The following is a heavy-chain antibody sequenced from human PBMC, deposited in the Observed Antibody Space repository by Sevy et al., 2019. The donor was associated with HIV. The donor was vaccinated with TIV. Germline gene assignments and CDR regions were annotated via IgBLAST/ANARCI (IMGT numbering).Heavy chain of an antibody. CDR1: GFTFSSYG. D-gene: IGHD2-15*01. CDR2: ISYDGSNK. Sequence: GGSPRLSCAASGFTFSSYGMHWVRQAPGKGLEWVAVISYDGSNKFYADSVKGRFTISRDNSKNTLYLQMNSLRADDTAVYYCAKHEAATPYYYYGMDVWGQGTPVTVSS. CDR3: AKHEAATPYYYYGMDV. V-gene: IGHV3-30*18. J-gene: IGHJ6*02.